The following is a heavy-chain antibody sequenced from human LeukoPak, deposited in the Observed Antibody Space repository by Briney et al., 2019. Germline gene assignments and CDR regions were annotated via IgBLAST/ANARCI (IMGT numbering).Heavy chain of an antibody. V-gene: IGHV3-74*01. CDR2: INSDGSWT. CDR3: ARDRDGTAYYPLDF. CDR1: GNYW. Sequence: PGGSLRLSCAASGNYWMHWVRQAPGKGLVWVSHINSDGSWTSYADSVKGRFTISKDNAKNTVYLQMNSLRAEDTAVYYCARDRDGTAYYPLDFRGQGTLVTVSS. D-gene: IGHD3-22*01. J-gene: IGHJ4*02.